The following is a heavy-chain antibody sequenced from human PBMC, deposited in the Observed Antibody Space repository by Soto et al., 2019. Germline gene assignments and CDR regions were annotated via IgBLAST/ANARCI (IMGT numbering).Heavy chain of an antibody. CDR3: ARVPWNYYYYYGMDV. CDR2: IYYSGST. D-gene: IGHD1-1*01. V-gene: IGHV4-39*01. J-gene: IGHJ6*02. CDR1: GGSISSSSYY. Sequence: SETLSLTCTASGGSISSSSYYWGWIRQPPGKGLEWIGSIYYSGSTYYNPSLKSRITISVDTSKNQFSLKLSSVTAADTAVYYCARVPWNYYYYYGMDVWGQGTTVTVSS.